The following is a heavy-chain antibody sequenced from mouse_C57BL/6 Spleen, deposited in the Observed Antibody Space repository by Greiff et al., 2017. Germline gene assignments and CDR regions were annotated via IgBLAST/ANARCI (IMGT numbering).Heavy chain of an antibody. CDR2: INPNNGGT. CDR1: GYTFTDYY. J-gene: IGHJ4*01. D-gene: IGHD1-1*01. CDR3: ARPYYYGSSSYYAMDY. Sequence: EVQLQQSGPELVKPGASVKISCKASGYTFTDYYMNWVKQSHGKSLEWIGDINPNNGGTSYNQKFKGKATLTVDKSSSTAYMELRSLTSEDSAVYYCARPYYYGSSSYYAMDYWGQGTSVTVSS. V-gene: IGHV1-26*01.